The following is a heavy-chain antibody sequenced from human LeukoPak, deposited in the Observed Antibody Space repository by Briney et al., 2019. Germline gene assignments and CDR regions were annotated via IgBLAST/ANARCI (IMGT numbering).Heavy chain of an antibody. D-gene: IGHD3-10*01. CDR3: ARGRSITLLRGVAMSDGFDI. CDR2: IDTSGTYI. CDR1: GFTFSTYS. V-gene: IGHV3-21*01. J-gene: IGHJ3*02. Sequence: GGSLRPSCAASGFTFSTYSMNWVRQAPGKGLEWVSFIDTSGTYIYYGESMKGRFTISRDNAKNSLYLQMNGLRAEDTAVYYCARGRSITLLRGVAMSDGFDIWGQGTMVAVSS.